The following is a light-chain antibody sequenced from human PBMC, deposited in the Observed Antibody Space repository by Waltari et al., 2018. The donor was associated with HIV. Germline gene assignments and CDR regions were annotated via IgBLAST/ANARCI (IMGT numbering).Light chain of an antibody. J-gene: IGKJ2*01. CDR2: EIA. V-gene: IGKV2-24*01. CDR3: MQATDFPRT. CDR1: QSLHHSNGNTY. Sequence: VLTTTPLSTRVTLGQPASISCRSNQSLHHSNGNTYVSWIRQSPGQPPKLLIFEIANRISGVPDRFRGSGARTSFTLEISSVEAEDVGVYYCMQATDFPRTFGQGTKLEIK.